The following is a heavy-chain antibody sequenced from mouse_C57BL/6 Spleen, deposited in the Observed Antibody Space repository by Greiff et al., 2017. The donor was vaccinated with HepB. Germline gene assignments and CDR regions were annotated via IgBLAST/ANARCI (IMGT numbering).Heavy chain of an antibody. J-gene: IGHJ4*01. D-gene: IGHD2-1*01. Sequence: EVKVEESGGGLVQPGGSLKLSCAASGFTFSDYYMYWVRQTPEKRLEWVAYISNGGGSTYYPDTVKGRFTISRDNAKTTLYLQMSRLKSEDTAMYYCARVGDGNYVGYYAMGDWGQGTSVTVSS. CDR2: ISNGGGST. V-gene: IGHV5-12*01. CDR3: ARVGDGNYVGYYAMGD. CDR1: GFTFSDYY.